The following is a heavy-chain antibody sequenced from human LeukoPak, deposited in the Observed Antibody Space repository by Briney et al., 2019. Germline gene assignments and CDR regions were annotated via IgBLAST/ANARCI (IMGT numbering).Heavy chain of an antibody. D-gene: IGHD3-3*01. CDR1: GYTFTSYV. Sequence: ASVKVSYKASGYTFTSYVISWVRQAPGQGLEWMGWINSYNGNTHYAQKIHGRVTMTTDTSTTTAYMELRSLRSDDSALYYCARSGSSGEDRFLEWLLYDFWGQGTLVTVSS. J-gene: IGHJ4*02. V-gene: IGHV1-18*04. CDR2: INSYNGNT. CDR3: ARSGSSGEDRFLEWLLYDF.